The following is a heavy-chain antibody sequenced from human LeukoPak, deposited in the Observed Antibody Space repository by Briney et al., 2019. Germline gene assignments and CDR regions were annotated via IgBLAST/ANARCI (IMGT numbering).Heavy chain of an antibody. Sequence: SETLSLTCTVSGGSISRYYWSWIRQSPGKGLEWMGYMYYSGSTNYNPSLKSRVTISVDTSKNQFSLKPSSVTAADTAVYYCARPGVGSGRYGAFDIWGQGTMVTVSS. V-gene: IGHV4-59*08. CDR2: MYYSGST. CDR1: GGSISRYY. J-gene: IGHJ3*02. CDR3: ARPGVGSGRYGAFDI. D-gene: IGHD5-18*01.